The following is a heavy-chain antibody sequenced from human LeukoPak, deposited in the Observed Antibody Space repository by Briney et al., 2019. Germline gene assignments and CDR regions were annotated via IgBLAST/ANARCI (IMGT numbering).Heavy chain of an antibody. CDR2: IIPIFGTA. D-gene: IGHD5-24*01. V-gene: IGHV1-69*06. CDR1: GYTFTDYY. Sequence: SVKVSCKAFGYTFTDYYLHWVRQAPGQGLEWMGGIIPIFGTANYAQKFQGRVTITADKSTSTAYMELSSLRSEDTAVYYCARASGDGYNYWGQGTLVTVSS. CDR3: ARASGDGYNY. J-gene: IGHJ4*02.